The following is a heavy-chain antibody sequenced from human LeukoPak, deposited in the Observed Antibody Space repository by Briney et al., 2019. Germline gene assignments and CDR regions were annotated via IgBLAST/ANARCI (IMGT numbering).Heavy chain of an antibody. CDR2: ISYDGSNK. Sequence: PGRSLRLSCAASGFTSSSYAMHWVRQAPGKGLEWVAVISYDGSNKYYADSVKGRFTISRDNSKNTLYLQMNSLRADDTAVYYCATSRLWFGEFYWGQGTLVTVSS. CDR1: GFTSSSYA. CDR3: ATSRLWFGEFY. D-gene: IGHD3-10*01. J-gene: IGHJ4*02. V-gene: IGHV3-30-3*01.